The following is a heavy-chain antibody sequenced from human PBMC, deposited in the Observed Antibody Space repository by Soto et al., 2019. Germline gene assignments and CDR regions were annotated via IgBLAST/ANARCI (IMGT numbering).Heavy chain of an antibody. CDR2: IYYSGST. Sequence: SETLSLTCTVSGGSISSSSYYWGWIRQPPGKWLEWIGSIYYSGSTYYNPSLKSRVTISVDTSKNQFSLKLSSVTAADTAVYYCARPLGYCSGGSCYDPSSGAFGIWGQGTMVTVSS. CDR3: ARPLGYCSGGSCYDPSSGAFGI. CDR1: GGSISSSSYY. D-gene: IGHD2-15*01. J-gene: IGHJ3*02. V-gene: IGHV4-39*01.